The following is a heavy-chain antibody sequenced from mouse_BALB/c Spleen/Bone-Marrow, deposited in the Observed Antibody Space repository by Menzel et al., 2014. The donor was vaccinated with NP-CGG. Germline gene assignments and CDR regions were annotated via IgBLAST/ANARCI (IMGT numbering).Heavy chain of an antibody. V-gene: IGHV4-1*02. CDR2: INPDSRTI. Sequence: EVQLQQSGGGLVQPGGSLKLSCAASGFDFSRFWMSWVRQAPGRGLEWIGEINPDSRTINYTPSLKDKSIISRDNAKNTLYLQMSKVRSEDTALYYCARLGYYGAMAYWGQGTSVTVSS. J-gene: IGHJ4*01. D-gene: IGHD1-1*01. CDR3: ARLGYYGAMAY. CDR1: GFDFSRFW.